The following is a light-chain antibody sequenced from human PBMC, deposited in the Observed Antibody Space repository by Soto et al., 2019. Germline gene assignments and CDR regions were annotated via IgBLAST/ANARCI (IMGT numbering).Light chain of an antibody. CDR2: DVS. Sequence: DIQMTQSPSTLSASVGDRVSITCRASQSFSNWLAWYQHKPGTAPKLLIYDVSSLENGVPSRFSGSGSGTEFTLNISSLQPDDSAIYYCQQYNSYSYPFGQGTKLEI. CDR3: QQYNSYSYP. V-gene: IGKV1-5*01. J-gene: IGKJ2*01. CDR1: QSFSNW.